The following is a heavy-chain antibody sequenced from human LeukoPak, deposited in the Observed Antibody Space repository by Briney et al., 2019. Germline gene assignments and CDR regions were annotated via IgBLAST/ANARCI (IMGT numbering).Heavy chain of an antibody. Sequence: GASLRLSCAASGFTFSSYEMNWVRQAPGKGLEWVSYISSSGSTIYYADSVKGRFTISRDNAKNSLYLQMNSLRAEDTAVYYCASYCSSTSCDAIDAFDIWGQGAMVTVSS. CDR3: ASYCSSTSCDAIDAFDI. J-gene: IGHJ3*02. V-gene: IGHV3-48*03. D-gene: IGHD2-2*01. CDR2: ISSSGSTI. CDR1: GFTFSSYE.